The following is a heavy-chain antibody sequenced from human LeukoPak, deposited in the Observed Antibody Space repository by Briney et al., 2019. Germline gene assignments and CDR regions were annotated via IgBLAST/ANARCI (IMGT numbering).Heavy chain of an antibody. Sequence: PGGSLRLSCAASGFTFSTYAMNWVRQAPGEGLEWVSSIGGSSTSLYYADSLKGRFTISRDNAKNSLYLQLNSLRAEDTAVYYCARDRAMIAYAFDIWGQGTMVTVSS. CDR2: IGGSSTSL. J-gene: IGHJ3*02. CDR1: GFTFSTYA. D-gene: IGHD3-22*01. CDR3: ARDRAMIAYAFDI. V-gene: IGHV3-21*01.